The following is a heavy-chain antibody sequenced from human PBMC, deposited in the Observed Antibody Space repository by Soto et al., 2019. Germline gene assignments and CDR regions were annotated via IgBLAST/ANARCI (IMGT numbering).Heavy chain of an antibody. J-gene: IGHJ4*02. CDR3: AKYSSWLLFEY. CDR1: GFTFDDYA. V-gene: IGHV3-9*01. Sequence: PGGSLRLSCAASGFTFDDYAMRWVRQVPGKGLEWVSSITCNSGSTVYTGSVKGRFTISRDNAKKSLFLQMNNLRLEDTAVYYCAKYSSWLLFEYWGQGTLVTVSS. CDR2: ITCNSGST. D-gene: IGHD6-13*01.